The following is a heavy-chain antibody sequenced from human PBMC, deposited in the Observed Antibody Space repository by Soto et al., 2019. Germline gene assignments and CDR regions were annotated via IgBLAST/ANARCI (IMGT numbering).Heavy chain of an antibody. CDR1: GYTFTSYG. CDR3: VSNRGTVIASTVILKTPNRFDP. J-gene: IGHJ5*02. D-gene: IGHD3-9*01. CDR2: ISANSGNT. V-gene: IGHV1-18*01. Sequence: ASVKVSCKTSGYTFTSYGISWVRQAPGQGLEWMGGISANSGNTKYAEKLQGGVTMTTDTSTSTAYMELRRLRYDDTAVYYCVSNRGTVIASTVILKTPNRFDPWGQEALVTVSS.